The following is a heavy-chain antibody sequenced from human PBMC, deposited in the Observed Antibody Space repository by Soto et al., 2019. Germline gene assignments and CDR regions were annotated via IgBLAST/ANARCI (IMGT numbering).Heavy chain of an antibody. D-gene: IGHD6-6*01. J-gene: IGHJ1*01. CDR3: AKESSRHSSPS. CDR1: GFTFSAYA. V-gene: IGHV3-23*01. Sequence: GGSLRLSCAASGFTFSAYAMNWVRQAPGEGLEWVSGITSNGVKRYYAESVKGRFTVSRDNSKKRLYLHINSLRADETDGYYCAKESSRHSSPSWGQGTLVTVSS. CDR2: ITSNGVKR.